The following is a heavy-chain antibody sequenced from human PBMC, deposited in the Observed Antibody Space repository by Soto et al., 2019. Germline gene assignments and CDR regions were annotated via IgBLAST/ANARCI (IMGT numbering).Heavy chain of an antibody. CDR2: ISYDGTRK. CDR1: GSTFSGFG. J-gene: IGHJ5*02. D-gene: IGHD1-20*01. Sequence: SVRLSGAASGSTFSGFGMHWIRQAPGKGLEWVAVISYDGTRKYFASTVKGRFSISRDDSRSTVYLDMNSLRAEDTAVYYCAKDLDAYNWNLGGGFDPWGQGTLVTVSS. CDR3: AKDLDAYNWNLGGGFDP. V-gene: IGHV3-30*18.